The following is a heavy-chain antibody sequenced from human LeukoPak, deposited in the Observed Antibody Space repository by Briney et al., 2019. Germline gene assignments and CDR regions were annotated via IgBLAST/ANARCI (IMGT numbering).Heavy chain of an antibody. Sequence: GGSLRLSCATSGFIFSSYEMSWVRQAPGKGLEWVSYISSSGSTIYYADSVKGRFTISRDNAKNSLYLQMNSLRAEDTAVYYCARHYYDSSGYFDYWGQGTLVTVSS. V-gene: IGHV3-48*03. J-gene: IGHJ4*02. D-gene: IGHD3-22*01. CDR2: ISSSGSTI. CDR3: ARHYYDSSGYFDY. CDR1: GFIFSSYE.